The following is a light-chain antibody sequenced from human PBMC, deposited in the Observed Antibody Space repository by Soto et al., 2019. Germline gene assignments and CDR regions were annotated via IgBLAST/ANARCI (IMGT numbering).Light chain of an antibody. CDR3: QQYNTYWS. J-gene: IGKJ1*01. CDR2: KAS. V-gene: IGKV1-5*03. CDR1: QSINNW. Sequence: DIQMTQSPSTLSASVGDRVTITCRASQSINNWLVWYQQKPGKAPKVLIYKASSLESGVPSRFSGSGPGTEFTLTISSLHPDDFATYYCQQYNTYWSFGQGTKVEIK.